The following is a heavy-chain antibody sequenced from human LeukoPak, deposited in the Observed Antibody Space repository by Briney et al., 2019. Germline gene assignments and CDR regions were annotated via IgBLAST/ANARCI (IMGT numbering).Heavy chain of an antibody. CDR1: GGSISSSSYS. V-gene: IGHV4-39*01. CDR2: IYYSGST. CDR3: ARRITMVRGARYGMDV. D-gene: IGHD3-10*01. J-gene: IGHJ6*02. Sequence: SETLSLTCTVSGGSISSSSYSWGWIRQPPGKGLGWIGSIYYSGSTYYNPSLKSRVTISVDTSKNQFSLKLSSVTAADTAVYYCARRITMVRGARYGMDVWGQGTTVTVSS.